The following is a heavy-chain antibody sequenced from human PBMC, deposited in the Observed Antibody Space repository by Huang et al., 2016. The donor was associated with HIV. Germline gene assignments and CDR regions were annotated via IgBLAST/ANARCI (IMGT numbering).Heavy chain of an antibody. D-gene: IGHD6-13*01. V-gene: IGHV4-59*01. CDR2: IHYSGST. J-gene: IGHJ6*02. Sequence: QVQLQESGPGLVKPSETLSLTCTVSGGSISSYYWSWIRQPPGKGLECVGYIHYSGSTNYTPSLKSRVTTSVDTSKNQFFLKLSSVTAADTAVYYCARGGPYSRDYYYYGMDVWGQGTTVTVSS. CDR1: GGSISSYY. CDR3: ARGGPYSRDYYYYGMDV.